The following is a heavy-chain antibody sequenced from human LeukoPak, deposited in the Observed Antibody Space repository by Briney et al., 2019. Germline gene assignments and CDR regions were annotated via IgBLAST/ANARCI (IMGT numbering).Heavy chain of an antibody. V-gene: IGHV3-53*01. J-gene: IGHJ4*02. CDR3: AAYSSCDY. Sequence: GGSLRLSCAASGFTVSSNYMTWVRQAPGKGLEWISLIYSGGSTYYADSVKGRFTIFRDNSKNTLYLQMNSLRAEDTAVYYCAAYSSCDYWGQGTLVTVSS. CDR1: GFTVSSNY. D-gene: IGHD6-6*01. CDR2: IYSGGST.